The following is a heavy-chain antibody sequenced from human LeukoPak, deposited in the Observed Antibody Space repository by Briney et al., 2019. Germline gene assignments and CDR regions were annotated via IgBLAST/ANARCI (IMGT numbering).Heavy chain of an antibody. V-gene: IGHV4-59*08. CDR1: GGSVRGYY. J-gene: IGHJ6*04. Sequence: SETLSLTCTVSGGSVRGYYWTWIRQAPGKGLEFVADIYYSGSTNYNPSLKSRVSTSLDTSTNQFSLSLTSVTATDTATYYCARLVQKASGLYDYYYFMDVWGSGTPVTVSS. D-gene: IGHD5/OR15-5a*01. CDR3: ARLVQKASGLYDYYYFMDV. CDR2: IYYSGST.